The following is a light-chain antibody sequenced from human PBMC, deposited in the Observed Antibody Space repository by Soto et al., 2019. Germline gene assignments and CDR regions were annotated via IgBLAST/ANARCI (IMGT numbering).Light chain of an antibody. V-gene: IGLV2-14*01. CDR3: SSYTSSSTVI. Sequence: QAVVTQPASVSESPGQSITISCTGTSSDVGGYNYISWYQQHPGKAPKFIIYDVRNRPSGVSNRFSGSRSGNTASLTISGLQAEDEADYYCSSYTSSSTVIFGGGTKLTVL. J-gene: IGLJ2*01. CDR2: DVR. CDR1: SSDVGGYNY.